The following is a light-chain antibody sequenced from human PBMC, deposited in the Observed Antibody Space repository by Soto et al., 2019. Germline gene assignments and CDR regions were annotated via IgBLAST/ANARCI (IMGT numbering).Light chain of an antibody. CDR1: QSVSSNY. CDR3: QQRNNWPWT. Sequence: ESVLTQSPGTLSLSPGERATLSCRASQSVSSNYLAWYQQKPGQAPRLLIYGASTRATGIPDRFSGSGSGTDFTLTISSLDPEDFAVYYCQQRNNWPWTFGQGTKVDNK. CDR2: GAS. J-gene: IGKJ1*01. V-gene: IGKV3D-20*02.